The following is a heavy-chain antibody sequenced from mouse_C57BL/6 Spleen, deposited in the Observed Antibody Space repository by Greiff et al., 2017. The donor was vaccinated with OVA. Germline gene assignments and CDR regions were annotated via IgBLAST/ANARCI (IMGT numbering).Heavy chain of an antibody. J-gene: IGHJ4*01. D-gene: IGHD2-3*01. Sequence: VQLQQSGPGLVQPSQSLSITCTVSGFSLTSYGVHWVRQSPGKGLEWLGVIWSGGSTDYNAAFISRLSISKDNSKSQVFFKMNSLQADDTAIYYCARKGDYDGYYDYAMDYWGQGTSVTVSS. V-gene: IGHV2-2*01. CDR2: IWSGGST. CDR3: ARKGDYDGYYDYAMDY. CDR1: GFSLTSYG.